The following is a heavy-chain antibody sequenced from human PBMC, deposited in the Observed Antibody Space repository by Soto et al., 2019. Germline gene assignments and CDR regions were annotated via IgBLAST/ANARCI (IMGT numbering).Heavy chain of an antibody. CDR3: ARDLGYYDSSGYYCYYGMDV. V-gene: IGHV4-59*01. D-gene: IGHD3-22*01. J-gene: IGHJ6*02. Sequence: SETLSLTCTVSGGSISSYYWSWIRQPPGKGLEWIGYIYYSGSTNYNPSLKSRVTISVDTSKNQFSLKLSSVTAADTAVYYCARDLGYYDSSGYYCYYGMDVWGQGTTVTVSS. CDR1: GGSISSYY. CDR2: IYYSGST.